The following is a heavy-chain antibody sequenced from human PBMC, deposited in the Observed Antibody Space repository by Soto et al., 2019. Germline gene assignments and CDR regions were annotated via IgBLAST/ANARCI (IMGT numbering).Heavy chain of an antibody. CDR2: ISAYNGNT. J-gene: IGHJ4*02. Sequence: ASVKVSCKASGYTFTSYGISWVRQAPGQGLEWMGWISAYNGNTNYAQKLQGRATMTTDTSTSTAYMELRSLRSDDTAVYYCAREVRGYSYGYADYWGQGTLVTVS. CDR3: AREVRGYSYGYADY. D-gene: IGHD5-18*01. V-gene: IGHV1-18*04. CDR1: GYTFTSYG.